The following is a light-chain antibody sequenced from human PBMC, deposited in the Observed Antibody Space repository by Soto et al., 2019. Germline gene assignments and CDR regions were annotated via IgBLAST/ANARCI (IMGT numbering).Light chain of an antibody. Sequence: DIQMTQSPYSLSASVGDRVTITCRASQSITSYLHWYQQKPGKAPQLLIYAASSLQSGVPSRFNGSGSGTDFTLTISSLQPEDFATYFCQQSYTTPRTFGQGTKVEVK. V-gene: IGKV1-39*01. CDR2: AAS. CDR1: QSITSY. J-gene: IGKJ1*01. CDR3: QQSYTTPRT.